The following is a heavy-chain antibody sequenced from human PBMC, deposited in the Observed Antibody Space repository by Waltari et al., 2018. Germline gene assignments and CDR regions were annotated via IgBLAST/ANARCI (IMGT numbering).Heavy chain of an antibody. D-gene: IGHD3-16*01. J-gene: IGHJ6*03. CDR2: ISYDGSNK. Sequence: QVQLVESGGGVVQPGRSLRLSCAASGFTFSSYAMHWVRQAPGKGLEWVAVISYDGSNKYHADSVKGRFTISRDNSKNTLYLQMNSLRAEDTAVYYCARDGGTFYYYYYYMDVWGKGTTVTISS. V-gene: IGHV3-30-3*01. CDR3: ARDGGTFYYYYYYMDV. CDR1: GFTFSSYA.